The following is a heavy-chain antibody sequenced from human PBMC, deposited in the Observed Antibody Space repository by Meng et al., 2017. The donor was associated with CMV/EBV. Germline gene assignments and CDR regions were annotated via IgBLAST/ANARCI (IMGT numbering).Heavy chain of an antibody. Sequence: ASVNVSCKASGYTFTNYDIYWVRQARGQGLEWMGWISGYSGDTNYSQNFRGRVTMTTDTSTSTAYMELRSLRSDDTAVYYCARDLRAATGYQLPPRGYYGMDVWGQGTTVTVSS. CDR1: GYTFTNYD. CDR2: ISGYSGDT. CDR3: ARDLRAATGYQLPPRGYYGMDV. V-gene: IGHV1-18*01. J-gene: IGHJ6*02. D-gene: IGHD2-2*01.